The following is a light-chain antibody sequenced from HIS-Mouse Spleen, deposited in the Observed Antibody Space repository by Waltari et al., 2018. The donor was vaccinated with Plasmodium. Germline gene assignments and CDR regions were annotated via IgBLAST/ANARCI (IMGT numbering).Light chain of an antibody. J-gene: IGLJ3*02. CDR3: YSAADNNRV. CDR2: KDS. Sequence: SYELTQPSSVSVSPGQTARITCSGDVLAKKYARWFQQKPGQAPVLVIYKDSERPSGIPERCCGSSSGTTVTLTISGAQVEDEADYYCYSAADNNRVFGGGTKLTVL. V-gene: IGLV3-27*01. CDR1: VLAKKY.